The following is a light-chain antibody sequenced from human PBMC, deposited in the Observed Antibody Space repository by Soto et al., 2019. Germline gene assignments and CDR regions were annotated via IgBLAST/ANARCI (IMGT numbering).Light chain of an antibody. CDR1: QGISSD. V-gene: IGKV1-13*02. CDR2: DAS. CDR3: QQFNSYPS. Sequence: AIQLTQSPSSLSASVGDRVTITCRASQGISSDLVWYQQKPVKPPKLLIYDASSLESGVPSRFSGSGSGTDFTRTISSLQPEDFASYYCQQFNSYPSFGQGTRLEIK. J-gene: IGKJ5*01.